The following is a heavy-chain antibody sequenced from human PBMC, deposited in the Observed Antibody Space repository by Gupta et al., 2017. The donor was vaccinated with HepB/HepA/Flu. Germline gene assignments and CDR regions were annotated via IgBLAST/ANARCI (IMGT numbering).Heavy chain of an antibody. Sequence: EVQLVESGGGLVQPGGSLRLSCVVSGFSFSSYEMTWVRQAPGKGLEWVSCISSRGDTIYYADSVKGRFTISRDNAKNSLFLQMNSLRAEDTAVYYCAGGPTLVGVLGADYWGQGTLVTVSS. D-gene: IGHD2-15*01. CDR2: ISSRGDTI. CDR1: GFSFSSYE. V-gene: IGHV3-48*03. J-gene: IGHJ4*02. CDR3: AGGPTLVGVLGADY.